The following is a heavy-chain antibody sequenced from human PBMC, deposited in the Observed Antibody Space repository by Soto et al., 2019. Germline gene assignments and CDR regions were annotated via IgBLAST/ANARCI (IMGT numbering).Heavy chain of an antibody. D-gene: IGHD6-19*01. J-gene: IGHJ4*02. V-gene: IGHV1-18*01. CDR2: ISAYNGDT. CDR1: GYTFTRYS. CDR3: ARDHAGSGWFRFDY. Sequence: QVQLVQSGAEVKKPGASVRVSCKTSGYTFTRYSISWVRQAPGQGLEWMGWISAYNGDTNYAQNLQGSVTMTTDASTSTAYMELRSLRSDDTAMYYCARDHAGSGWFRFDYWGQGTLVTVSS.